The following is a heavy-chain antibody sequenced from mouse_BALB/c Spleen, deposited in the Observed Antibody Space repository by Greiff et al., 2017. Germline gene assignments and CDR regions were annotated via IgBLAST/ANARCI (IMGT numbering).Heavy chain of an antibody. J-gene: IGHJ3*01. V-gene: IGHV5-12-1*01. Sequence: EVKVVESGGGLVKPGGSLKLSCAASGFAFSSYDMSWVRQTPEKRLEWVAYISSGGGSTYYPDTVKGRFTISRDNAKNTLYLQMSSLKSEDTAMYYCARKDLGFAYWGQGTLVTVSA. CDR2: ISSGGGST. CDR1: GFAFSSYD. CDR3: ARKDLGFAY.